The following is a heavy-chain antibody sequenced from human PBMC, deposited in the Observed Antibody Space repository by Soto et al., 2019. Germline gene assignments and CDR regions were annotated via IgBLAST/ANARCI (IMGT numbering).Heavy chain of an antibody. CDR3: ARDYDSSSWFRPYYYYYGMDV. J-gene: IGHJ6*02. V-gene: IGHV3-11*01. CDR2: ISSSGSTI. D-gene: IGHD6-13*01. CDR1: GFTFSDYY. Sequence: GGSLRLSCAASGFTFSDYYMSWIRQAPGKGLEWVSYISSSGSTIYYADSVKGRFTISRDNAKNSLYLQMNSLRAEDTAVHYCARDYDSSSWFRPYYYYYGMDVWGQGTTVTVSS.